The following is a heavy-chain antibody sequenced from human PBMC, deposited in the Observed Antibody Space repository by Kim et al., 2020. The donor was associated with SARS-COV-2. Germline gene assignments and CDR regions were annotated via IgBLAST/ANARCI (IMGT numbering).Heavy chain of an antibody. D-gene: IGHD3-10*01. Sequence: ASVKVSCKATGDTFTNYAFNWVRQAPGQGLEWMGWISAYSGHRNYKEKLQGRVAMTTDTSTSTVYMELSSLTLDDTAVYYCASERSNSGVGGYWGQGTPV. V-gene: IGHV1-18*01. CDR2: ISAYSGHR. CDR1: GDTFTNYA. J-gene: IGHJ4*02. CDR3: ASERSNSGVGGY.